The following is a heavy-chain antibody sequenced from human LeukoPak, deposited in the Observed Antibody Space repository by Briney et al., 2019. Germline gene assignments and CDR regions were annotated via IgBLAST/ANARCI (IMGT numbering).Heavy chain of an antibody. V-gene: IGHV1-24*01. J-gene: IGHJ5*02. Sequence: ASVKVSCKGSGYTLAELSIHWVRQAPGNGLEWMGGFDPEDGETIYAQKFQGRVTMTEDTSTDTAYMELSSLRSEDTAVYYCATRYNWNYGWFDPWGQGTLVTVSS. D-gene: IGHD1-7*01. CDR3: ATRYNWNYGWFDP. CDR1: GYTLAELS. CDR2: FDPEDGET.